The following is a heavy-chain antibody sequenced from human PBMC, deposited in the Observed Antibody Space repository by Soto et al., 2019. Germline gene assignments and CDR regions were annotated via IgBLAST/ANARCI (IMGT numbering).Heavy chain of an antibody. V-gene: IGHV3-23*01. CDR3: AASKGFATVTDFDD. Sequence: GGSLRLSCAASGFTFSSHAMSWVRQAPGKGLEWVSGISGSGGSTPYAGSVKGRFTISRDNSKSTLYLQMSSLRAEDTAVYYCAASKGFATVTDFDDWGQGTLVTVSS. CDR1: GFTFSSHA. J-gene: IGHJ4*02. CDR2: ISGSGGST. D-gene: IGHD4-17*01.